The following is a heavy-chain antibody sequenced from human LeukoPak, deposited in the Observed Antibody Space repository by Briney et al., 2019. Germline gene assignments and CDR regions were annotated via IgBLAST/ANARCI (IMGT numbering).Heavy chain of an antibody. D-gene: IGHD1-26*01. CDR1: GGSFSGYY. V-gene: IGHV4-34*01. CDR2: INHSGST. Sequence: SETLSLTCAVYGGSFSGYYWSWIPQPPGKGLEWIGEINHSGSTNYNPSLKSRVTISVDTSKNQFSLKLSSVTAADTAVYYCARGGGSGSSTPADAFDIWGQGTMVTVSS. CDR3: ARGGGSGSSTPADAFDI. J-gene: IGHJ3*02.